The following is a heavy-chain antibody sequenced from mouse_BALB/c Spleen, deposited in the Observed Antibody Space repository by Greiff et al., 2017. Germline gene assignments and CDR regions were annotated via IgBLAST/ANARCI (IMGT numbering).Heavy chain of an antibody. CDR1: GFTFSDYG. V-gene: IGHV5-15*02. J-gene: IGHJ3*01. CDR2: ISNLAYSI. Sequence: EVQVVESGGGLVQPGGSRKLSCAASGFTFSDYGMAWVRQAPGKGPEWVAFISNLAYSIYYADTVTGRFTISRENAKNTLYLEMSSLRSEDTAMYYCARNYYGSSYPFAYWGQGTLVTVSA. CDR3: ARNYYGSSYPFAY. D-gene: IGHD1-1*01.